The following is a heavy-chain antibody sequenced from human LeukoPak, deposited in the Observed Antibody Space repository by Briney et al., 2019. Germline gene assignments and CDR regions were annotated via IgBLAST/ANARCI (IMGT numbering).Heavy chain of an antibody. CDR3: TRDHCTSINCYEYNYYGMDV. D-gene: IGHD2-2*01. CDR2: INPNSGGT. Sequence: ASVKVSCKASGYTFTAYYIHWVRRAPGQGLEWMGWINPNSGGTESAQKFQGRVTMTRDTSISTAYMELSRLRPDDTAVYYCTRDHCTSINCYEYNYYGMDVWGQGTTVTVSS. V-gene: IGHV1-2*02. J-gene: IGHJ6*02. CDR1: GYTFTAYY.